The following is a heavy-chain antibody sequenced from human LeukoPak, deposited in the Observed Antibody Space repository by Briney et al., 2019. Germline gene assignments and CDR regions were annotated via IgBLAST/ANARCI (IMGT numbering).Heavy chain of an antibody. D-gene: IGHD2-2*01. CDR1: GYTLTELS. Sequence: GASVKVSCKVSGYTLTELSMHWLRQAPGKGLEWMGGFDPEDGETIYAQKFQGRVTMTEDTSTDTAYMELSSLRSEDTAVYYCATLPAAMKFSIDYWGQGTLVTVSS. V-gene: IGHV1-24*01. CDR3: ATLPAAMKFSIDY. CDR2: FDPEDGET. J-gene: IGHJ4*02.